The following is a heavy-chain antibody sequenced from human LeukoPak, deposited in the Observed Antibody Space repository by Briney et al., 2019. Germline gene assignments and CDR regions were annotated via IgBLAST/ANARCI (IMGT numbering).Heavy chain of an antibody. CDR2: IYTSGST. CDR3: ARELGGLRAFLDY. Sequence: DPSQTLSLTCTVSGGSISSGSYYWSWIRQPAGKGLEWIGRIYTSGSTNYNPSLKSRVTISVATSKNQFSLKLSSVTAADTAVYYCARELGGLRAFLDYWGQGTLVTVSS. CDR1: GGSISSGSYY. D-gene: IGHD3-10*01. J-gene: IGHJ4*02. V-gene: IGHV4-61*02.